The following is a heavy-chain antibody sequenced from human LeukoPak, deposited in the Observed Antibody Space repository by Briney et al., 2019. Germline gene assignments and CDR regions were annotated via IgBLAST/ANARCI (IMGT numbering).Heavy chain of an antibody. CDR2: ITSDGSGT. V-gene: IGHV3-74*01. D-gene: IGHD1-26*01. CDR3: ARDLTGAVFDF. CDR1: GFTFSDYY. Sequence: GGSLRLSCAASGFTFSDYYMSWVRQAPGKGLVCVSRITSDGSGTSYADSVRGRFTIPRDNAKNTVYLQMNSLRAEDTAVYYCARDLTGAVFDFWGQGTLVTVSS. J-gene: IGHJ4*02.